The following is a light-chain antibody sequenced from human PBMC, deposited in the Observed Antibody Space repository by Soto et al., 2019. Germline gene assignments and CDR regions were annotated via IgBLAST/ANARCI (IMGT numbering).Light chain of an antibody. V-gene: IGKV3-20*01. CDR3: QQYGTSSYT. J-gene: IGKJ2*01. Sequence: IVLTQSPGTLSLSPGERATLSCWASQSVRNNYLAWYQQKPGQAPRLLIYGVSARATGIPDRFSGSGSGTDFTLTISRLEPEDVAVYYCQQYGTSSYTFGQGTNLEIK. CDR2: GVS. CDR1: QSVRNNY.